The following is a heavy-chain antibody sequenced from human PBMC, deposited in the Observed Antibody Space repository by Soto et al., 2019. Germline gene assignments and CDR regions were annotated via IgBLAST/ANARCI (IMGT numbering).Heavy chain of an antibody. V-gene: IGHV2-5*02. D-gene: IGHD3-10*01. CDR2: IYWDDDK. CDR1: GFSLSTSGVG. J-gene: IGHJ4*02. Sequence: KESGPTLVKPTQTLTLTFTFSGFSLSTSGVGVGWIRQPPGKALEWLALIYWDDDKRYSPSLKSRLTITQDTSKNKVVLTMTTMDPVDTATYYCAHRSGGNITMVRGVIPAYFDYWGQGTLVTVSS. CDR3: AHRSGGNITMVRGVIPAYFDY.